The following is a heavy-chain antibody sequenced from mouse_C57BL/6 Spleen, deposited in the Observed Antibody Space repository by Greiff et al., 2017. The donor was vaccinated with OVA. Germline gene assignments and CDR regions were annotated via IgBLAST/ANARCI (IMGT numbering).Heavy chain of an antibody. CDR3: ASNYGSSYGYLDV. J-gene: IGHJ1*03. Sequence: QVQLQQSGAELARPGASVKLSCKASGYTFTSYGISWVKQRTGQGLEWIGEIYPRSGNTYYNAKFKGKATLTADKSSSTAYMELRSLTSEDSAVYFCASNYGSSYGYLDVWGTGTTVTVSS. CDR1: GYTFTSYG. D-gene: IGHD1-1*01. CDR2: IYPRSGNT. V-gene: IGHV1-81*01.